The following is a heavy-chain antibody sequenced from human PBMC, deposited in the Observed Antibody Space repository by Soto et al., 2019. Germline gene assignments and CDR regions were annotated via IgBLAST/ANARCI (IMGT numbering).Heavy chain of an antibody. J-gene: IGHJ4*02. D-gene: IGHD5-12*01. CDR3: ARDFGWLQFIYDY. CDR1: GFTFSSYG. CDR2: IWYDGSNK. Sequence: QVQLVESGGGVVQPGRSLRLSCAASGFTFSSYGMHWVRQAPGTGLEWVAVIWYDGSNKYYADSVKGRFTISRDNSKNTLYLQMNSLRAEDTAVYYCARDFGWLQFIYDYWGQGTLVTVSS. V-gene: IGHV3-33*01.